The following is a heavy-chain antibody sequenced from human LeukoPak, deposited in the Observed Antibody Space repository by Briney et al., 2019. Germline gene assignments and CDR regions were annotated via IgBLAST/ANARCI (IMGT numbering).Heavy chain of an antibody. J-gene: IGHJ4*02. CDR3: ARAIGLYYYDSSGSRTVDY. Sequence: GGSLRLSCAASGFTFSSYEMNWVRQAPGKGLEWVSYISSSGSTIYYADSVKGRFTISRDNAKNTLYLQMNSLRAEDTAVYYCARAIGLYYYDSSGSRTVDYWGQGTLVTVSS. CDR1: GFTFSSYE. V-gene: IGHV3-48*03. D-gene: IGHD3-22*01. CDR2: ISSSGSTI.